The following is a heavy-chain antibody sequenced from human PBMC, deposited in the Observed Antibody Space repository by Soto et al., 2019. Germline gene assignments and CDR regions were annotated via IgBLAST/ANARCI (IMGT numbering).Heavy chain of an antibody. D-gene: IGHD2-2*02. CDR1: GFTFSSYA. J-gene: IGHJ6*03. V-gene: IGHV3-23*01. CDR2: ISGSGGST. CDR3: AKDGKKYQLLYHYYYYMDV. Sequence: GGSLRLSCAASGFTFSSYAMSWVRQAPGKGLEWVSAISGSGGSTYYADSVKGRFTISRDNSKNTLYLQMNSLRAEDTAVYYCAKDGKKYQLLYHYYYYMDVWGKGTTVTVSS.